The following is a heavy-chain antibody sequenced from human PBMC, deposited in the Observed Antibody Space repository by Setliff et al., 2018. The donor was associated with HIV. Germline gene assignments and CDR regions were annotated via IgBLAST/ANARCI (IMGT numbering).Heavy chain of an antibody. J-gene: IGHJ4*02. CDR1: ELTFSNYA. CDR3: AREVWSEDDN. D-gene: IGHD3-10*01. V-gene: IGHV3-7*05. Sequence: GGSLRLSCAASELTFSNYAMTWVRQAPGKRPEWVANIKDDGRGKFYLDSVKGRFTISRDNAKNSLYLQMNSLRAEDAAVYYCAREVWSEDDNWGQGTLVTVSS. CDR2: IKDDGRGK.